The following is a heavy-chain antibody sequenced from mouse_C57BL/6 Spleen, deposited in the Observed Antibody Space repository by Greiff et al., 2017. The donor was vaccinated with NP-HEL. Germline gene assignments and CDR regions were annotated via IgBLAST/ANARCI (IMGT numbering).Heavy chain of an antibody. J-gene: IGHJ2*01. Sequence: VQLQQSGAELVKPGASVKLSCKASGYTFTSYWMHWVKQRPGHGLEWIGMIHPNSGSTNYNEKFKSKATLTVDKSSSTAYMQLSSLTSEDSAVYYCARPNGGFDYWGQGTTLTVSS. V-gene: IGHV1-64*01. CDR1: GYTFTSYW. CDR3: ARPNGGFDY. CDR2: IHPNSGST.